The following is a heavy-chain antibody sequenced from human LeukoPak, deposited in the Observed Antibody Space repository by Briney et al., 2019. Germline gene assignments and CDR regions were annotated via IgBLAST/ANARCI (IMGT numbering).Heavy chain of an antibody. J-gene: IGHJ4*02. Sequence: GGSLRLSCAASGFTFSSYEMNWVRQAPGKGLEWVSYISSSGSTIYYADSVKGRFTISRDNAKNSLYLQMNSLRAEDTAVYYCARAALGRDSYYDYWGQGTLVTVSS. CDR3: ARAALGRDSYYDY. V-gene: IGHV3-48*03. CDR2: ISSSGSTI. CDR1: GFTFSSYE. D-gene: IGHD3-10*01.